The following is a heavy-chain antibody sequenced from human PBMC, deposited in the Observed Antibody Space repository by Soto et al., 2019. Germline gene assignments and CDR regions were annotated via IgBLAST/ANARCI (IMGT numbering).Heavy chain of an antibody. Sequence: QLQLLESGSGLVKPSQTLSLTCAVSGDSISSGGYSWSWIRQSPGKGLEWIGYIYHSGSTYYNPSPNIRAPFSVDRSNDKFSLTLAGEAAAEAAVYYCVRGGVRGSQGGWFDPWGQGTLVTVSS. D-gene: IGHD3-10*02. CDR2: IYHSGST. V-gene: IGHV4-30-2*06. CDR1: GDSISSGGYS. CDR3: VRGGVRGSQGGWFDP. J-gene: IGHJ5*02.